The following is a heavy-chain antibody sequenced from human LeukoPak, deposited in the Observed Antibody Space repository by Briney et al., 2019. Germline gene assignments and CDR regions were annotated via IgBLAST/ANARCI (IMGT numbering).Heavy chain of an antibody. CDR3: ALAYYDILTGYYPTDY. Sequence: GASVKVSCKASGYTFTSYGISWVRQAPGQGLDWMGWISAYNGNTNYAQKLQGRVTMTTDTSTSTAYMEQRSLRSDDTAVYYCALAYYDILTGYYPTDYWGQGTLVTVSS. J-gene: IGHJ4*02. CDR2: ISAYNGNT. D-gene: IGHD3-9*01. CDR1: GYTFTSYG. V-gene: IGHV1-18*01.